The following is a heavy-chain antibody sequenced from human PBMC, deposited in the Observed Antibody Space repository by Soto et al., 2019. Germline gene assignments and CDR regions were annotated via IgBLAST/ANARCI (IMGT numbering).Heavy chain of an antibody. CDR3: ARETLYYYDSSGYYYYLSIDY. J-gene: IGHJ4*02. Sequence: SDTLSLTCAVSGGSISSSNWWSWVSHPPGKGLEWIGEIYHSVSTNYTPYLKSRVTISVDKSKNKFALKLSSVTAADTAVYYCARETLYYYDSSGYYYYLSIDYWGQGTLVTVSS. V-gene: IGHV4-4*02. CDR2: IYHSVST. D-gene: IGHD3-22*01. CDR1: GGSISSSNW.